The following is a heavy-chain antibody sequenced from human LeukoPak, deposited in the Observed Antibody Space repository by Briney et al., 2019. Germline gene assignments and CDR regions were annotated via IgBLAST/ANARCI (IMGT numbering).Heavy chain of an antibody. CDR2: FDPEDGET. CDR3: ATDRDSSGTDAFDI. CDR1: GYTLTELS. V-gene: IGHV1-24*01. D-gene: IGHD3-22*01. Sequence: GASVKVSCKVSGYTLTELSMHWVRPAPGKGLEWMGGFDPEDGETIYAQKFQGRVTMTEDTSTDTAYMELSSLRSEDTAVYYCATDRDSSGTDAFDIWGQGTMVTVSS. J-gene: IGHJ3*02.